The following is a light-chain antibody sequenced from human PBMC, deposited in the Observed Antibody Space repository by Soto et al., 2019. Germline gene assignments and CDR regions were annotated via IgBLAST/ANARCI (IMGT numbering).Light chain of an antibody. CDR2: KAS. Sequence: DIQVTQSPSTLSGSVGDRVTITCRASQTISSWLAWYQQKPGKAPKLLIYKASTLKSGVPSRFSGSGSGTEFTLTIASLQPDDFATYYCQQYETFSGTFGPGTKVDIK. V-gene: IGKV1-5*03. CDR3: QQYETFSGT. J-gene: IGKJ1*01. CDR1: QTISSW.